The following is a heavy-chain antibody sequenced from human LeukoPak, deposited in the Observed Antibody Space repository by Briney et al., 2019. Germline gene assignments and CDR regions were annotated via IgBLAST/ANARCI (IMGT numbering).Heavy chain of an antibody. CDR3: VRGRPSLSTGGDQFEY. CDR2: IYTSGST. CDR1: AHPISSGSYY. D-gene: IGHD2-8*02. Sequence: PSETLSLTCTLSAHPISSGSYYWSWLRQPAGKGLERIGRIYTSGSTNYNPSIKSRDTILVDTAKIQFALKLSSGTAADTVVYYCVRGRPSLSTGGDQFEYWGQGTLVTVSS. J-gene: IGHJ4*02. V-gene: IGHV4-61*02.